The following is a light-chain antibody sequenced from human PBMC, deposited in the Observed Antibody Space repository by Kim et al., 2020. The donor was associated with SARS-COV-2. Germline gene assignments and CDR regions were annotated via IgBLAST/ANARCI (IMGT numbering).Light chain of an antibody. J-gene: IGKJ5*01. Sequence: VSPGEIATLTCRASQSIASSLAWYQQKPGQAPRLLIYGASTRATGISARFSGSGSGTEFTLTLSSLQSEDFAVYYCQQYNSWPLTFGQGTRLEIK. CDR1: QSIASS. V-gene: IGKV3-15*01. CDR2: GAS. CDR3: QQYNSWPLT.